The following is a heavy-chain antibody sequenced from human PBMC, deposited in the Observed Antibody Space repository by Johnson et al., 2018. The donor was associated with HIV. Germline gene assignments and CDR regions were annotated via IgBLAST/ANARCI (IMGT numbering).Heavy chain of an antibody. CDR1: GFTFDEYA. D-gene: IGHD3-22*01. CDR3: AKEYLGRWAHDYYDSSGSDDAFDI. CDR2: ISWNSGSI. J-gene: IGHJ3*02. Sequence: QLVESGGGSVQPGRSLRLSCAASGFTFDEYAMHWVRQAPGKGLEWVSGISWNSGSIGYADSVKGRFTISRDNAKNSLYLQMNSLRVEDTAVYYCAKEYLGRWAHDYYDSSGSDDAFDIWGQGTMVTVSS. V-gene: IGHV3-9*01.